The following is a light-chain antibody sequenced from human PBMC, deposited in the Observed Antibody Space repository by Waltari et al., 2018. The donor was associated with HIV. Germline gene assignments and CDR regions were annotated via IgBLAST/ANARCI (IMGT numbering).Light chain of an antibody. J-gene: IGLJ2*01. CDR2: EDD. V-gene: IGLV6-57*01. Sequence: FILTQPHSVSGSPGKTVKISCARTSGSIASNYVQWYQQRPGKIPNILIYEDDQRSSVGPDRFSGSIDTSANSASLTISGLRTEDEADYYCQSYDSTTRNVVFGGGTKLTVL. CDR3: QSYDSTTRNVV. CDR1: SGSIASNY.